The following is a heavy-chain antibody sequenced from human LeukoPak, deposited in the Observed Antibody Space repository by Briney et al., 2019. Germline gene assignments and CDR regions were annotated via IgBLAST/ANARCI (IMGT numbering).Heavy chain of an antibody. CDR3: ARGGGLDV. Sequence: PGGSLRLSCAASGFTFSSYWMNWAHQAPGKGLEWVASINHNGNVNYYVDSVKGRFTISRDNAKNSLYLQMSNLRAEDTAVCFCARGGGLDVWGQGATVTVSS. CDR1: GFTFSSYW. CDR2: INHNGNVN. V-gene: IGHV3-7*03. J-gene: IGHJ6*02. D-gene: IGHD3-16*01.